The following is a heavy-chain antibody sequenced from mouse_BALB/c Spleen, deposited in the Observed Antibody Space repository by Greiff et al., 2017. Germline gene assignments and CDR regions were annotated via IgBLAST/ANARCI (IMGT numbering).Heavy chain of an antibody. CDR2: INPSTGYT. CDR3: ARYDGLDAWFAY. D-gene: IGHD2-3*01. Sequence: QVQLQQSGAELAKPGASVKMSCKASGYTFTSFWMHWVKQRPGQGPEWIGYINPSTGYTEYNQKFKDKATLTADKSSSTAYMQLSSLTSEDSAVYYCARYDGLDAWFAYWGQGTLVTVSA. CDR1: GYTFTSFW. J-gene: IGHJ3*01. V-gene: IGHV1-7*01.